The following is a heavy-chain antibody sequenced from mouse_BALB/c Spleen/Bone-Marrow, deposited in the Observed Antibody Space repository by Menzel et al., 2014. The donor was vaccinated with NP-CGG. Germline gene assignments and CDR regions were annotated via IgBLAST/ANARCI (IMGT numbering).Heavy chain of an antibody. CDR1: GHTFTDYW. V-gene: IGHV1-69*01. CDR2: IDTSDSYT. D-gene: IGHD2-14*01. CDR3: ARSDYRYDPFAY. Sequence: VQLQQSGAELVMPGASVKMSCKASGHTFTDYWMHWVKQRPGQGLEWIGAIDTSDSYTSYNQKFKGKATLIVDESSSTAYMQLSSLTSEDSAVYYCARSDYRYDPFAYWGQGTLVTVSA. J-gene: IGHJ3*01.